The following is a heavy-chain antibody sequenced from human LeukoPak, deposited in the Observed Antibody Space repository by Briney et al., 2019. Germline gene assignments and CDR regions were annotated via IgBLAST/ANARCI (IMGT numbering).Heavy chain of an antibody. V-gene: IGHV4-59*08. J-gene: IGHJ4*02. D-gene: IGHD2-15*01. CDR2: IYNSGST. Sequence: SETLSLTCTVSGGSISSYYWSWNRQPPGKGLEWIGYIYNSGSTNYNPSLKSRVTISVDTSKNQFSLKLSSVTAADTAVYYCARRGGLYCSGGRCYHYYFDYWGQGTLVTVSS. CDR3: ARRGGLYCSGGRCYHYYFDY. CDR1: GGSISSYY.